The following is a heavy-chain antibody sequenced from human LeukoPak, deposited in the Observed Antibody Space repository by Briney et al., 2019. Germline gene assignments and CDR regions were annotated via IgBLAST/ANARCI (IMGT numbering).Heavy chain of an antibody. CDR1: GYTFTSYG. J-gene: IGHJ5*02. Sequence: ASVKVSCKASGYTFTSYGINWVRQAPGQGLEWMGWISTYNGNTNYAQKFQGRVTMTTDTSTSTAYMELRSLRSDDTAVYYCAREVDTAMVNWFDPWGQGTLVTVSS. V-gene: IGHV1-18*01. CDR2: ISTYNGNT. CDR3: AREVDTAMVNWFDP. D-gene: IGHD5-18*01.